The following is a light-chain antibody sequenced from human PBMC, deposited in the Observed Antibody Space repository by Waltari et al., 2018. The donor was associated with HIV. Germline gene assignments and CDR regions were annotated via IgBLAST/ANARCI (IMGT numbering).Light chain of an antibody. CDR2: DVN. V-gene: IGLV2-11*01. J-gene: IGLJ1*01. CDR3: CSYAGGPYV. CDR1: SSDVGGYNY. Sequence: QSALTQPRSVSGSPGQSVTISCTGTSSDVGGYNYVSWYQQHPGKAPKLMIFDVNKRPSGVPDRFSGSKSGNTASLTISGLQADDEADYYCCSYAGGPYVFATGTKVTVL.